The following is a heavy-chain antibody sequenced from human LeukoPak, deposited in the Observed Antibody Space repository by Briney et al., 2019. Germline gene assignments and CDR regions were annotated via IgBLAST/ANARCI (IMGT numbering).Heavy chain of an antibody. CDR2: IYYSGST. D-gene: IGHD2-2*02. CDR3: ARAPSYCSSTSCYSYGMDV. J-gene: IGHJ6*02. V-gene: IGHV4-31*03. CDR1: GGSISSGGYY. Sequence: SETLSLTCTVSGGSISSGGYYWSWIRQHPGKGLEWIGYIYYSGSTYYNPSLKSRVTISVDTSKNQFSLKLSSVTAADTAVYYCARAPSYCSSTSCYSYGMDVWGQGTTVTVSS.